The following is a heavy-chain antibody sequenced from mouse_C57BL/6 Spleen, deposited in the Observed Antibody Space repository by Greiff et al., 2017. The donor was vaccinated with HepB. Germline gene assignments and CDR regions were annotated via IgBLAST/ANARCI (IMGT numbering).Heavy chain of an antibody. V-gene: IGHV1-26*01. J-gene: IGHJ4*01. CDR3: ARGGGNYDYAMDY. D-gene: IGHD2-1*01. CDR1: GYTFTDYY. Sequence: VQLQQSGPELVKPGASVKISCKASGYTFTDYYMNWVKQSHGKSLEWIGDINPNNGGTSYNQKFKGKATLTVDKSSSTAYMELRSLTSEDSAVYYCARGGGNYDYAMDYWGQGTSVTVSS. CDR2: INPNNGGT.